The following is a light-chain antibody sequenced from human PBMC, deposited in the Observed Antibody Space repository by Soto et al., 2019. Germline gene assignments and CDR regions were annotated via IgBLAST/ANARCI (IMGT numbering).Light chain of an antibody. V-gene: IGKV3-15*01. CDR2: GAS. CDR3: QQYIRSPYT. J-gene: IGKJ2*01. Sequence: EIVMTQSPATLSVSPGEGATLSCRASQGIGSTLAWYQQKPGQTPRLLIYGASTRATGVPARFSGSASGTEFTLTITSLQSEDFAVYYCQQYIRSPYTFGQGTRLEIK. CDR1: QGIGST.